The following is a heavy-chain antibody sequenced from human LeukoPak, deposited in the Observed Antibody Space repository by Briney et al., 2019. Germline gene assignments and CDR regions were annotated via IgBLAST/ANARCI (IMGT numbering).Heavy chain of an antibody. CDR3: ARDLKTTVTTRSTHYYYYMDV. Sequence: SETLSLTCTVSGYSISSGYYWGWIRQPPGKGLEWIGYIYYSGSTNYNPSLKSRVTISVDTSKNQFSLKLSSVTAADTAVYYCARDLKTTVTTRSTHYYYYMDVWGKGTTVTVSS. CDR1: GYSISSGYY. J-gene: IGHJ6*03. V-gene: IGHV4-61*01. CDR2: IYYSGST. D-gene: IGHD4-17*01.